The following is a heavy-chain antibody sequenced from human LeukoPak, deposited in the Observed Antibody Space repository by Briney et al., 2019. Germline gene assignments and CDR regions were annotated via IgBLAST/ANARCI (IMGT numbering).Heavy chain of an antibody. V-gene: IGHV3-30*18. CDR1: GFTFSSYG. J-gene: IGHJ4*02. CDR3: AKGDFTHRGIQLWLAYFDY. Sequence: GRSLRLSCAASGFTFSSYGMHWVRQAPDKGLEWVAVISYDGSNKYYADSVKGRFTISRDNSKNTLYLQMNSLRAEDTAVYYCAKGDFTHRGIQLWLAYFDYWGQGTLVTVSS. CDR2: ISYDGSNK. D-gene: IGHD5-18*01.